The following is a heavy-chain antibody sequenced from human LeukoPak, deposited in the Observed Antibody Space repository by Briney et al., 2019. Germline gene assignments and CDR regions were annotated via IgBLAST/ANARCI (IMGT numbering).Heavy chain of an antibody. Sequence: SETLSLTCTVSGGSISSSSYYWGWIRQPPGKGLEWIGSIYYSGSTYYNPSLKSRVTISVDTSKNQFSLKLSSVTAADTAVYYCARDSSGWYNRDSWFDPWGQGTLVTVSS. J-gene: IGHJ5*02. CDR1: GGSISSSSYY. CDR3: ARDSSGWYNRDSWFDP. V-gene: IGHV4-39*07. D-gene: IGHD6-19*01. CDR2: IYYSGST.